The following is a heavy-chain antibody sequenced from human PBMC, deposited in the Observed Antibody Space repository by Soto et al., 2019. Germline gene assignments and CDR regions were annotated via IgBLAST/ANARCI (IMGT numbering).Heavy chain of an antibody. CDR3: ARSYYDIWPHPLYYYYYGMDV. Sequence: GESLKISCKGSGYSFTSYWIGWVRQMPGKGLEWMGIIYPGDSDTRYSPSFQGQVTISADKSISTAYLQWSSLKASDTAMYYCARSYYDIWPHPLYYYYYGMDVWGQGTTVTVSS. V-gene: IGHV5-51*01. CDR1: GYSFTSYW. D-gene: IGHD3-9*01. J-gene: IGHJ6*02. CDR2: IYPGDSDT.